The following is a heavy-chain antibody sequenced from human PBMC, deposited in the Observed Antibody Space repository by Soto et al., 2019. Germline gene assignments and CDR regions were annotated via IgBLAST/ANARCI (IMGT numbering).Heavy chain of an antibody. CDR2: SYYSGVS. CDR1: GASVSSAKHY. Sequence: QVQLQESAPGLVKASQTLSLTCTLSGASVSSAKHYWSWIRQPPGKGLEWIGYSYYSGVSYYNASLHRRASISVDTSQKPFALRLTSVTAADTAVYYCARLSGYDPACAADKWGPGILVSVSS. CDR3: ARLSGYDPACAADK. V-gene: IGHV4-30-4*01. D-gene: IGHD5-12*01. J-gene: IGHJ4*02.